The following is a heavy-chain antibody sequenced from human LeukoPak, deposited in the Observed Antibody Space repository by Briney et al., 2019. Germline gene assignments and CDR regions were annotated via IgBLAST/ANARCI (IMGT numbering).Heavy chain of an antibody. D-gene: IGHD6-19*01. Sequence: SETLSLTCAVSGGSISSNSYYWGWIRQPPGKGLEWIGSIYYSGSTYYNPSLKSRVTISVDTSKNRFSLKLSSVTAADTAVYYCARVAGLPYYFDYWGQGTLVTVSS. CDR1: GGSISSNSYY. J-gene: IGHJ4*02. CDR3: ARVAGLPYYFDY. CDR2: IYYSGST. V-gene: IGHV4-39*07.